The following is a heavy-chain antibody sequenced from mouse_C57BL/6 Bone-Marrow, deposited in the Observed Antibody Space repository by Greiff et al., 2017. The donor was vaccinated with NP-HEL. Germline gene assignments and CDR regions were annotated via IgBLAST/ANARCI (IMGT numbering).Heavy chain of an antibody. D-gene: IGHD2-12*01. Sequence: QVQLQQSGPELVKPGASVKISCKASGYSFTSYYIHWVKQRPGQGLEWNGWIYPGSGNTKYNEKFKGKATLTADTSSSTAYMQLSSLTSEDSAVYYCARGYYNTAYWGQGTLVTVSA. CDR3: ARGYYNTAY. CDR2: IYPGSGNT. V-gene: IGHV1-66*01. J-gene: IGHJ3*01. CDR1: GYSFTSYY.